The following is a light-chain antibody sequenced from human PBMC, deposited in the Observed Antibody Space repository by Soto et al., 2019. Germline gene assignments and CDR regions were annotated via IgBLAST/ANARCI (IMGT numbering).Light chain of an antibody. CDR3: QLFDGSSSLT. V-gene: IGKV3-20*01. CDR1: QTVRTTY. Sequence: EIVLTQSPETLSLSPGERATLSCRASQTVRTTYSTWYQQKPGQAPRLLIYAASARATGIPDRFSGGGSGTDFTLTISRPEPEDFAVYYCQLFDGSSSLTFGGGTKVEIK. CDR2: AAS. J-gene: IGKJ4*01.